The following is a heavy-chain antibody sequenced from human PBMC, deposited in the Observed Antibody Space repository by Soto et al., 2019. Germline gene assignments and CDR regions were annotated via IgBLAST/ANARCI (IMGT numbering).Heavy chain of an antibody. CDR3: ARSPLVVVAAASNWFDP. CDR2: INAGNGNT. V-gene: IGHV1-3*01. CDR1: GYTFTSYA. D-gene: IGHD2-15*01. J-gene: IGHJ5*02. Sequence: QVQLVQSGAEVKKPGASEKVSCKASGYTFTSYAMHWVRQAPGQRLEWMGWINAGNGNTKYSQKFQGRVTITRDTSASTAYMELSSLRSEDTAVYYCARSPLVVVAAASNWFDPWGQGPLVTVSS.